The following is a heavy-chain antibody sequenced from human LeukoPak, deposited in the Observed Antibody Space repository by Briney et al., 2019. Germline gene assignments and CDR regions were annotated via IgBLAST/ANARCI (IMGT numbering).Heavy chain of an antibody. CDR1: GGTFSSYA. D-gene: IGHD4-17*01. CDR3: ARVSGDYYRGTFDY. V-gene: IGHV1-69*05. J-gene: IGHJ4*02. CDR2: IIPIFGTA. Sequence: ASVKVSCKASGGTFSSYAISWVRQAPGQGLEWMGGIIPIFGTANYAQKFQGRVTITTDESTSTAYMELSSLRSEDTAVYYCARVSGDYYRGTFDYWGQGTLVTVSS.